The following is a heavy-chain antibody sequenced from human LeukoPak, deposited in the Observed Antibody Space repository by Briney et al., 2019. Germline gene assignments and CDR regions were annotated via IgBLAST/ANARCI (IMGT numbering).Heavy chain of an antibody. CDR3: VRDRGYRPDTFDI. CDR2: FSPHNGGS. Sequence: ASVKVSCKASRYTFVTYGISWVRQAPGQGLEWMGWFSPHNGGSHYAQMIQGRVTLTTDTSTNTVYMDLRSLRSDDTATYYCVRDRGYRPDTFDIWGQGTMIIVSS. D-gene: IGHD3-22*01. CDR1: RYTFVTYG. J-gene: IGHJ3*02. V-gene: IGHV1-18*01.